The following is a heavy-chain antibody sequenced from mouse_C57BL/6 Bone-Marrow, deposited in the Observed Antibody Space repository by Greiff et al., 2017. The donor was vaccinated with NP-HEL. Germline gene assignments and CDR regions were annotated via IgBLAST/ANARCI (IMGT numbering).Heavy chain of an antibody. Sequence: GGGLVQPQGSLQLSCAASGFTFHTYAMHWVRQAPGKGLEWVARIRSKSSNYATYYADSVKDRFTISRDDSKSMLDLQMNNLETEDTAMYYFVREDYGPYYYAMDYWGQGTSVTVSS. D-gene: IGHD1-1*01. V-gene: IGHV10-3*01. CDR3: VREDYGPYYYAMDY. CDR2: IRSKSSNYAT. CDR1: GFTFHTYA. J-gene: IGHJ4*01.